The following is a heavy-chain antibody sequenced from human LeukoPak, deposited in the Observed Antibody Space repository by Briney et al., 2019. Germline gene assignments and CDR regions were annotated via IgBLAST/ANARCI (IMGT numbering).Heavy chain of an antibody. Sequence: GGSLRLSCAASGFTVSSHYMSWVRQAPGKGLVWVSVIYSGGSTYYADSVKGRFTISRDNSKNTLYLQMNSLRAEDTAVYYCAKGRLGCSGGSCHPDYWGQGTLVTVSS. D-gene: IGHD2-15*01. J-gene: IGHJ4*02. CDR1: GFTVSSHY. CDR2: IYSGGST. V-gene: IGHV3-53*01. CDR3: AKGRLGCSGGSCHPDY.